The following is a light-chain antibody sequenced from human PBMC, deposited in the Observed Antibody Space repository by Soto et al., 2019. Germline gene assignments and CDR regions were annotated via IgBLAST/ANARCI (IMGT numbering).Light chain of an antibody. J-gene: IGKJ4*01. V-gene: IGKV3-20*01. CDR3: QQYNNSPPLT. CDR2: GAS. Sequence: EIVLTQSPGTLSLSPGERATLSCRASQSLNSNFLAWYQHKPGQAPRLLIYGASSRATGIPDRFSASGSGTDFTLTISRLEPEDFAVYYCQQYNNSPPLTFGGGTKVEIK. CDR1: QSLNSNF.